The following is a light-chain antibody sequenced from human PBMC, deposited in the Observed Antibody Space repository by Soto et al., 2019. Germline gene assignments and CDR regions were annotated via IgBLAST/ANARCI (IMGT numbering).Light chain of an antibody. J-gene: IGKJ1*01. CDR1: QSVSSNY. Sequence: EIVLTQSPGTLSLSPGQRATLSCRASQSVSSNYLAWYQQKTGQAPRILIYGASSRATGIPDRFSGSGSGTDFTLTVSRLAPKDFAVYYCQQYGSSPRTFGQGTKVEIK. CDR2: GAS. CDR3: QQYGSSPRT. V-gene: IGKV3-20*01.